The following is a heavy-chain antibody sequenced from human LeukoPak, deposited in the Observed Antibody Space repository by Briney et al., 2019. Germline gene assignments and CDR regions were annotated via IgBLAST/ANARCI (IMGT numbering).Heavy chain of an antibody. Sequence: SETLSLTCTVSGGSISSSSYYWGWIRQPPGKGLEWIGSIYDSGSTYYNPSLKSRVTISVDTSKNQFSLKLRSVTAADTAVYYCARHPCSGGSCPLDYYYYYGMDVWGQGTTVTVSS. J-gene: IGHJ6*02. CDR2: IYDSGST. CDR1: GGSISSSSYY. D-gene: IGHD2-15*01. CDR3: ARHPCSGGSCPLDYYYYYGMDV. V-gene: IGHV4-39*01.